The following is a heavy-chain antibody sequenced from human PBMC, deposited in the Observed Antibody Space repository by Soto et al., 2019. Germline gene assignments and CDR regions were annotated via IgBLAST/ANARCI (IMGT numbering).Heavy chain of an antibody. Sequence: GGSLRLSCAASGFTFSSYSMNWVRQAPGKGLEWVSSISSSSSYIYYADSVKGRFTISRDNAKNSLYLQLNSLKTEDTAVYYCTTAPFSFITLPGTYFLIGMDVWGLGTTVTVSS. V-gene: IGHV3-21*03. CDR2: ISSSSSYI. J-gene: IGHJ6*02. CDR1: GFTFSSYS. CDR3: TTAPFSFITLPGTYFLIGMDV. D-gene: IGHD3-10*01.